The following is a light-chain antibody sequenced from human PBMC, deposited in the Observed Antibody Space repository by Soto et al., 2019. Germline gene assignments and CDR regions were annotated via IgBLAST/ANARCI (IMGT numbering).Light chain of an antibody. CDR3: QSYDNSLGVYV. CDR1: SSNIGAHYD. Sequence: QSVLTQPPSVSGAPGQRVTISCTGSSSNIGAHYDVHWYQQLPGTAPKLLIYGNSNRPSGVPDRFSGSKSGTSASLAITGLQSEDEADYYCQSYDNSLGVYVFVTGTKLTVL. J-gene: IGLJ1*01. CDR2: GNS. V-gene: IGLV1-40*01.